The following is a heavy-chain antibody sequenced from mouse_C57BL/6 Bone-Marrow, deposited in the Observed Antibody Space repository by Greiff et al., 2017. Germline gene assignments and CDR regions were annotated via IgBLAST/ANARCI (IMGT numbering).Heavy chain of an antibody. V-gene: IGHV5-6*01. Sequence: EVKLVESGGDLVKPGGSLKLSCAASGFTFSSYGMSWVRQTPDKRLEWVATISSGGSYTYYPDIVKGRFTISRDNAKNTLYLQMSSLKSEDTAMYYCARPRWLLQYFDVWGTGTTVTVSS. J-gene: IGHJ1*03. CDR3: ARPRWLLQYFDV. CDR2: ISSGGSYT. D-gene: IGHD2-3*01. CDR1: GFTFSSYG.